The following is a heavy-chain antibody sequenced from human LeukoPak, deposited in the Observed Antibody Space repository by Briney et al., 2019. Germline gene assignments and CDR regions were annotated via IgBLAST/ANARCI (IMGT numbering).Heavy chain of an antibody. CDR2: VHSSRGP. CDR3: ARGQQLVIDY. Sequence: SETLSLTCTVSGVSISNYYWSWIRQPAGKGLEWIGRVHSSRGPNYNPSLKSRVTMSVDTSKNQVSLKLIAVTAADTAVYYCARGQQLVIDYWGQGTLVTVSS. D-gene: IGHD6-13*01. J-gene: IGHJ4*02. CDR1: GVSISNYY. V-gene: IGHV4-4*07.